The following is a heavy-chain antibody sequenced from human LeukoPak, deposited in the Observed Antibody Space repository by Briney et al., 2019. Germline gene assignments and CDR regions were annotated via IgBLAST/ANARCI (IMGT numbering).Heavy chain of an antibody. CDR1: GGSISSYY. Sequence: SETLSLTCTVSGGSISSYYWSWIRQPPAKGLEWIGYIYYSGSTNYNPSLKSRVTISVDTSKNQFSLKLSSVTAAATAVYYCAREGRQQLVRDAFDIWGQGTMVTVSS. V-gene: IGHV4-59*01. CDR2: IYYSGST. D-gene: IGHD6-13*01. J-gene: IGHJ3*02. CDR3: AREGRQQLVRDAFDI.